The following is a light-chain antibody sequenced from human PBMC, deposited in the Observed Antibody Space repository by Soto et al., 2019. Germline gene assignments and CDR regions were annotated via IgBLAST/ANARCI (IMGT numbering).Light chain of an antibody. Sequence: QSALTQPPSASGSLGQSVTISCTGTSSDVGGYNYVSWYQKHPGKAPKVMIYEVSKRPSGVPDRFSGSKSGNTASLTVSGLQAEDEADYFCSSYAGSNVVFGGGTKLTVL. CDR3: SSYAGSNVV. V-gene: IGLV2-8*01. J-gene: IGLJ2*01. CDR1: SSDVGGYNY. CDR2: EVS.